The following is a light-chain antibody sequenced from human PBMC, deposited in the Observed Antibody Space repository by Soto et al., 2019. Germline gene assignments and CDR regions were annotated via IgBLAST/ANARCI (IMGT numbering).Light chain of an antibody. CDR3: QQRSNWPPIT. J-gene: IGKJ5*01. V-gene: IGKV3-11*01. Sequence: EIVWTHSPAPMSLSPGERATLSCRASQSVSSYLSWYQQKPGHAPRLLIYDASNSATGIPARFSGSGSGTDFTLTISSLEPEDFAVYYCQQRSNWPPITFGQGTRLEIK. CDR2: DAS. CDR1: QSVSSY.